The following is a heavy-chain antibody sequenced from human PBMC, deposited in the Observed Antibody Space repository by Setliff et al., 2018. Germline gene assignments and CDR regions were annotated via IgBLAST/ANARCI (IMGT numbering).Heavy chain of an antibody. V-gene: IGHV3-33*01. D-gene: IGHD3-10*01. J-gene: IGHJ6*03. CDR2: IWNDGSTK. CDR1: GFTFSNYG. CDR3: AREGKEGFGELPDYYYYYMDV. Sequence: PGGSLRLSCVASGFTFSNYGMHWVRQAPGKGLEWVALIWNDGSTKFYGDSVKGRFTISRDNSENTLYLQMNSLRAEDTAVYYCAREGKEGFGELPDYYYYYMDVWGKGTTVTVSS.